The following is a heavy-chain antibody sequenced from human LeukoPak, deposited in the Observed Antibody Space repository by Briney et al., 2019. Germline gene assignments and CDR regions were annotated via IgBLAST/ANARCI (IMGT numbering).Heavy chain of an antibody. J-gene: IGHJ5*02. CDR3: ARQVLGSSSWYWFDP. CDR2: IYYGGST. V-gene: IGHV4-39*01. Sequence: PSETLSLTCTVSGDSISNSRYYWGWIRQPPGKGLDGIASIYYGGSTFYNPSLKSRVTISVDTSKNQFSLTLSSVTAADTAVYYCARQVLGSSSWYWFDPWGQGTLVTVSS. CDR1: GDSISNSRYY. D-gene: IGHD6-13*01.